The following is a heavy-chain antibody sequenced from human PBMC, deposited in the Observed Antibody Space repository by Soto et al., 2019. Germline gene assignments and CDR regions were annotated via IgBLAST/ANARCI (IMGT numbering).Heavy chain of an antibody. Sequence: EVQLVESGGGLVKPGGSLRLSYAASGFTFSSYSMNWVRQAPGKGLEWVSSISSSSSYIYYADSVKGRFTISRDNAKNSLYLQMNSLRAEDTAVYYCARGLFYYDSSGYLGNWGQGTLVTVSS. CDR3: ARGLFYYDSSGYLGN. J-gene: IGHJ4*02. CDR2: ISSSSSYI. V-gene: IGHV3-21*01. CDR1: GFTFSSYS. D-gene: IGHD3-22*01.